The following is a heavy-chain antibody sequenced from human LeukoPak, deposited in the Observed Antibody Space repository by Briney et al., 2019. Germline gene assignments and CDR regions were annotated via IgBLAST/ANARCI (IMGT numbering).Heavy chain of an antibody. CDR3: AKDGGYSGYEEVDY. J-gene: IGHJ4*02. CDR2: IDWNSDSK. Sequence: GGSLRLSCAASGFNFDEYTMHWVRQVPGKGLEWVSVIDWNSDSKYYLESVKGRFTISRDNSKNTLYLQMNSLRAEDTAVYYCAKDGGYSGYEEVDYWGQGTLVTVSS. CDR1: GFNFDEYT. V-gene: IGHV3-43*01. D-gene: IGHD5-12*01.